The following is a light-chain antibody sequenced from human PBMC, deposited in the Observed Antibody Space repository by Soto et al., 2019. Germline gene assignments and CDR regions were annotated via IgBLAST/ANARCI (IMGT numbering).Light chain of an antibody. CDR3: QQYGSSPLT. CDR1: QTVISSY. J-gene: IGKJ4*01. CDR2: GAS. V-gene: IGKV3-20*01. Sequence: EIVLTQSPGTLSLSPGERTTLSCRASQTVISSYLAWYQQKPGQAPRLLISGASSRATGVPDRFSGSGSGTDFTLTISILEPEDFAVYFCQQYGSSPLTFGGGTKVEIK.